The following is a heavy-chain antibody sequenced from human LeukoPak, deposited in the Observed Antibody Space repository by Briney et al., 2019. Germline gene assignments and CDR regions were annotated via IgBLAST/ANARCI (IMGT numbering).Heavy chain of an antibody. V-gene: IGHV4-61*02. J-gene: IGHJ4*02. Sequence: SETLSLTCTVSGGSISSGSYYWSWIRQPAGKGLEWIGRIYTSGSTNYNPSLKSRVTISVDTSKNQFSLKLSSVTAADTAVYYCARVGDGYNVDYWGQGTLVTVSS. CDR3: ARVGDGYNVDY. CDR2: IYTSGST. CDR1: GGSISSGSYY. D-gene: IGHD5-24*01.